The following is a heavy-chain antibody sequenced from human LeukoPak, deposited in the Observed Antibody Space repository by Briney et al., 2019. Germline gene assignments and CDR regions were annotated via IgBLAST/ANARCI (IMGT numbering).Heavy chain of an antibody. Sequence: GGSLRLSCAASGFSFSRFWMTWIRQAPGKGPEWEANIKQDGSKKYYVDSVKGRFTISRDNAKNSLYLQMSSLRAEDTAVYYCARHSGTYFDYWGQGTLVTVSS. J-gene: IGHJ4*02. CDR3: ARHSGTYFDY. CDR2: IKQDGSKK. D-gene: IGHD1-26*01. CDR1: GFSFSRFW. V-gene: IGHV3-7*01.